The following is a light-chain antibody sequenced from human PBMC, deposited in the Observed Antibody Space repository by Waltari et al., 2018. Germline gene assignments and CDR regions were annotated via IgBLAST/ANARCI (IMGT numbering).Light chain of an antibody. CDR3: CSFTSSSTWV. CDR2: DVS. Sequence: QSALTQPASVSGSPGQSITISCTGTPTHLGGYNYVPWYQQRPGKAPKLIIFDVSSRPSGISNRFSGSKFGNTASLTISGLQPEDEADYYCCSFTSSSTWVFGGGTKLTVL. CDR1: PTHLGGYNY. J-gene: IGLJ3*02. V-gene: IGLV2-14*01.